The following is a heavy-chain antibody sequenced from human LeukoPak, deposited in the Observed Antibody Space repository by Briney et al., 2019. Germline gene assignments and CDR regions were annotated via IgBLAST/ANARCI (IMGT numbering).Heavy chain of an antibody. Sequence: PGESLKTSCQGSGYSFTSYWIGWVRQLPGKGLGWMGIFYPGVSDTSYSPPFQGEVTISANKSISTSCLQWSSLKASDTAMYYCARYCSSTSCGDYYYGMDVWGQGTTVTVSS. CDR1: GYSFTSYW. V-gene: IGHV5-51*01. J-gene: IGHJ6*02. CDR2: FYPGVSDT. D-gene: IGHD2-2*01. CDR3: ARYCSSTSCGDYYYGMDV.